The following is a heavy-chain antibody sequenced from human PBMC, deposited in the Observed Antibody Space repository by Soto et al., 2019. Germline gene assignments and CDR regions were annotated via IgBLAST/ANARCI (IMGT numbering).Heavy chain of an antibody. CDR2: IYSGGST. CDR1: GATVSSNY. J-gene: IGHJ4*02. D-gene: IGHD5-18*01. CDR3: ARHGYNYGGGYFDY. Sequence: EVQLVESGGGLVQPGGSLRLSCAASGATVSSNYMSWVRQAPGKGLEWVSVIYSGGSTYYADSVKGRFTISRDNSKNTLYLQMNSPRAEDTAVYYCARHGYNYGGGYFDYWGQGTLVTVSS. V-gene: IGHV3-66*04.